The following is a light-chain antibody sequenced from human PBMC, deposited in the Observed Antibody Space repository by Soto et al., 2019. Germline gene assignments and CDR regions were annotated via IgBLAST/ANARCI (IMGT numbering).Light chain of an antibody. V-gene: IGKV3-11*01. CDR2: DAS. J-gene: IGKJ5*01. CDR3: QQRSKWPPIT. Sequence: EIVLTHSPATRPFSPGDRATLSCRASQSVSSSLAWYQQRPGQAPRLLIYDASNRAAGIPARFSGSGSGTDFTLTISGLEPEDFAVYYCQQRSKWPPITFGQGTRLEI. CDR1: QSVSSS.